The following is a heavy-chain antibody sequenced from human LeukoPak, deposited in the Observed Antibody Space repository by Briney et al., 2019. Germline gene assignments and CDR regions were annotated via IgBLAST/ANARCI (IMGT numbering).Heavy chain of an antibody. V-gene: IGHV3-30*02. CDR2: IRYDGSDK. Sequence: GGSLRLSCAAPGFSFSSYGMYWVRQAPGKGLEWVAFIRYDGSDKYYADSVKGRFTISRDNSKNTLFLEMNSLRAEDTAVYYCTKGQLWASGRAFDIWGQGTMVTVSS. CDR3: TKGQLWASGRAFDI. D-gene: IGHD3-16*01. CDR1: GFSFSSYG. J-gene: IGHJ3*02.